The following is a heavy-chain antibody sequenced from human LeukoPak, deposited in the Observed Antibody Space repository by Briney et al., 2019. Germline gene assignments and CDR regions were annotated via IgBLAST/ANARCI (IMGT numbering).Heavy chain of an antibody. V-gene: IGHV4-34*01. CDR1: GGSFSGYY. J-gene: IGHJ6*03. D-gene: IGHD3-16*02. CDR2: INHSGST. CDR3: ARGHYDYVWGSYRYKSKELYYYYMDV. Sequence: PSETLSLTCAVYGGSFSGYYWSWIRQPPGKGLEWIGEINHSGSTNYNPSLKSRVTISVDTSKIQFSLKLSSVTAADTAVYYCARGHYDYVWGSYRYKSKELYYYYMDVWGKGTTVTVSS.